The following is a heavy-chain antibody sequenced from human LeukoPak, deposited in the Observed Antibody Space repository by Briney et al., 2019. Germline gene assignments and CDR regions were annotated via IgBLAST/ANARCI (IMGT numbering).Heavy chain of an antibody. J-gene: IGHJ4*02. Sequence: PGGSMTLSCAASGFTFTGHTMTWLRQAPGKGLDSVSIISGRDVRTYYAGSVQGRFTISRDNSKNILYLQMNSLRAEDTAVYYCAKDPNPFYDFWSGYKWGQGTLVTVSS. CDR3: AKDPNPFYDFWSGYK. CDR1: GFTFTGHT. D-gene: IGHD3-3*01. V-gene: IGHV3-23*01. CDR2: ISGRDVRT.